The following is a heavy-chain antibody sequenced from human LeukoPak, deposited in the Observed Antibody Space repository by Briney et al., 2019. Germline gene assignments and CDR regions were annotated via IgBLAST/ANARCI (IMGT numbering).Heavy chain of an antibody. D-gene: IGHD3-10*01. CDR1: GGSISSYY. V-gene: IGHV4-59*01. CDR3: ARDGPMTQSGAFDI. J-gene: IGHJ3*02. Sequence: ASETLSLTRTVSGGSISSYYWSWIRQPPGKGLEWIGDIYYSGSTNYNPSLKSRVTISVDTSKNQFSLKLSSVTAADTAVYYCARDGPMTQSGAFDIWGQGTMVTVSS. CDR2: IYYSGST.